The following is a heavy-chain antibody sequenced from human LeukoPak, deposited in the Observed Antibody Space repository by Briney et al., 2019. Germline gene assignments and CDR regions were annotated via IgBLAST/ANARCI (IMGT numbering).Heavy chain of an antibody. CDR2: ISAYNGNT. Sequence: ASVKVSCKASGYTFTSYGISWVRQAPGQGLEWMGWISAYNGNTNYAQKLQGRVTVTTDTSTSTAYMELRSLRSDDTAVYYCARDEVLRYFDWLLSAAGKGTMDVWGQGTTVTVSS. CDR3: ARDEVLRYFDWLLSAAGKGTMDV. J-gene: IGHJ6*02. CDR1: GYTFTSYG. D-gene: IGHD3-9*01. V-gene: IGHV1-18*01.